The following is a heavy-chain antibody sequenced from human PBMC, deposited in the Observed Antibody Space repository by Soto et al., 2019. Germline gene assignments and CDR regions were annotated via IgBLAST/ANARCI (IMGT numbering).Heavy chain of an antibody. J-gene: IGHJ4*02. CDR2: ISGSGGST. D-gene: IGHD3-22*01. V-gene: IGHV3-23*01. CDR3: AKDGFDQVVVIIDY. CDR1: GFTFSSYA. Sequence: EVQLLESGGGLVQPGGSLRLSCAASGFTFSSYAMSWVRQAPGKGLEWVSAISGSGGSTYYADSVKGRFTISRDNSKNTLYLHMNSLRAEDTAVYYCAKDGFDQVVVIIDYWGQGTLVTVSS.